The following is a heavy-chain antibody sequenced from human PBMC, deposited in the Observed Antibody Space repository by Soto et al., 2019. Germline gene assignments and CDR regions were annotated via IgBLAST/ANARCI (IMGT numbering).Heavy chain of an antibody. CDR3: ARDRRYGEDGYYYMDV. CDR1: GFTFSSYS. Sequence: EVQLVESGGGLVKPGGSLRLSCAASGFTFSSYSMNWVRQAPGKGLEWVSSISSSSSYIYYADSVKGRFTISRDNAKNSLYLQMNSLRAEDTAVYYCARDRRYGEDGYYYMDVWGKGTTVTVSS. J-gene: IGHJ6*03. D-gene: IGHD4-17*01. V-gene: IGHV3-21*01. CDR2: ISSSSSYI.